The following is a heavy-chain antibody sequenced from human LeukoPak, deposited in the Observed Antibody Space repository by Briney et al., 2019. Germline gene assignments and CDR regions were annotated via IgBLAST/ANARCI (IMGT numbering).Heavy chain of an antibody. CDR2: IGTAGDT. CDR1: GFTFSIYD. V-gene: IGHV3-13*01. D-gene: IGHD3-22*01. Sequence: PGGSLRLSCAASGFTFSIYDMHWVRQATGKGLEWVSAIGTAGDTYYPGSVKGRFTISRENAKNSLYLQMNSLRAGDTAVYYCTRGKYYYDSSGYYDYWGQGTLVTVSS. CDR3: TRGKYYYDSSGYYDY. J-gene: IGHJ4*02.